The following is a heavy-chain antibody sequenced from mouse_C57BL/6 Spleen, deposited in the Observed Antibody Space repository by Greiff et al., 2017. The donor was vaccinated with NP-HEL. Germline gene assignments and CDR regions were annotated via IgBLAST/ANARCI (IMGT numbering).Heavy chain of an antibody. J-gene: IGHJ3*01. D-gene: IGHD3-3*01. V-gene: IGHV1-42*01. CDR3: AREGPAWFAY. Sequence: VQLQQSGPELVKPGASVKISCKASGYSFTGYYMNWVKQSPEKSLEWIGEINPSTGGTTYNQKFKAKATLTVDESSSTAYMQLKSLTSEDSAVYYCAREGPAWFAYWGQGTLVTVSA. CDR1: GYSFTGYY. CDR2: INPSTGGT.